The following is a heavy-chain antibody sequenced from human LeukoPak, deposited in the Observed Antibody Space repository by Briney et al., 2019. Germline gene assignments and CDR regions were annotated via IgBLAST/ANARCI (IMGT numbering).Heavy chain of an antibody. CDR3: ARPSDWNSGYCSGGSCPPHY. Sequence: GESLKISCKASGYTFQTYWIGWVRQLPGKGPEWMGIIYPGDSDARYSPSFQDQVIFSVDKSITTAYLQWTSLRASDTATYYCARPSDWNSGYCSGGSCPPHYWGQGTLVTVFS. J-gene: IGHJ4*02. D-gene: IGHD2-15*01. CDR1: GYTFQTYW. CDR2: IYPGDSDA. V-gene: IGHV5-51*01.